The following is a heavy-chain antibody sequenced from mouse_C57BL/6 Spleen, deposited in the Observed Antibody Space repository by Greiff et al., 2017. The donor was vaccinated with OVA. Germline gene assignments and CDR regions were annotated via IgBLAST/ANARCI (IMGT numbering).Heavy chain of an antibody. D-gene: IGHD2-5*01. Sequence: EVKLEESGAELVKPGASVKLSCTASGFNIKDYYMHWVKQRTEQGLEWIGRIDPEDGETKYAPKFQGKATITADTSSNTAYLQLSSLTSEDTAVYYCARHREGYSKYYYAMDYWGQGTSVTVSS. J-gene: IGHJ4*01. V-gene: IGHV14-2*01. CDR3: ARHREGYSKYYYAMDY. CDR2: IDPEDGET. CDR1: GFNIKDYY.